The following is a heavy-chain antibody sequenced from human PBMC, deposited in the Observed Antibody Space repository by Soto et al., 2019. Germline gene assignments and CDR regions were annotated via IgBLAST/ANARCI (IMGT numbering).Heavy chain of an antibody. CDR1: GGTFSSYA. CDR2: IIPIFGTA. D-gene: IGHD1-1*01. CDR3: ARDLQVERHYYYGMDV. Sequence: QVQLVQSGAEVKKPGSSVNVSCKASGGTFSSYAISWVRQAPGQGLDWMGGIIPIFGTANYAQKFQGRVTITADESTSTAYMELSSLRSEDTAVYYCARDLQVERHYYYGMDVWGQGTTVTVSS. V-gene: IGHV1-69*12. J-gene: IGHJ6*02.